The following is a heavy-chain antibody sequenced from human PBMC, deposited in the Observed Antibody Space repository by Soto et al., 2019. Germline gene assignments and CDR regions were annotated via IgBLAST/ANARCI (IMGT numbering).Heavy chain of an antibody. J-gene: IGHJ5*02. CDR2: IYYTGST. V-gene: IGHV4-31*03. CDR1: GDSISSGAYY. CDR3: ARAFRIAVSVFGWFDP. D-gene: IGHD6-19*01. Sequence: SLTCTVSGDSISSGAYYWSWIRQLPGKGLEWIGYIYYTGSTYYNPSLKSRLSISVDTSKNQFSLSLSSVTAADTADYYCARAFRIAVSVFGWFDPWGQGTLVTVSS.